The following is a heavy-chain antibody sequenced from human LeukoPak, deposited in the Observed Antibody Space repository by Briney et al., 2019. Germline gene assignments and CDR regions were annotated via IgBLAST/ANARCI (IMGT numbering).Heavy chain of an antibody. CDR2: IYSGGST. V-gene: IGHV3-53*01. Sequence: PGGSLRLSCAASGFTFNTYAMNWVRQAPGKGLEWVSVIYSGGSTYYADSVKGRFTISRDNSKNTLYLQMNSLRAEDTAVYYCASYGGNTGGDYWGQGTLVTVSS. CDR1: GFTFNTYA. J-gene: IGHJ4*02. D-gene: IGHD4-23*01. CDR3: ASYGGNTGGDY.